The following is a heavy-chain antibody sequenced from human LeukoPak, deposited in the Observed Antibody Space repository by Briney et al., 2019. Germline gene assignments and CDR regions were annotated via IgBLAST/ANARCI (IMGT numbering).Heavy chain of an antibody. CDR2: IYYSGST. Sequence: SETLSLTCTVSGGSISSGDYYWSWIRQPPGKGLEWIGYIYYSGSTYYNPSLKSRVTISVDTSKNQFSLKLSSVTAADTAVYYCAREKGSGTSNYYYYMDVWGKGTTVTVSS. CDR1: GGSISSGDYY. V-gene: IGHV4-30-4*08. CDR3: AREKGSGTSNYYYYMDV. J-gene: IGHJ6*03. D-gene: IGHD1-26*01.